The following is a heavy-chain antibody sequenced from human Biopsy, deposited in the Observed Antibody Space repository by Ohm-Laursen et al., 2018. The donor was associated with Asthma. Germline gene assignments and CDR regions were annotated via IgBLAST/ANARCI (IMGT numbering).Heavy chain of an antibody. V-gene: IGHV4-39*01. J-gene: IGHJ5*02. D-gene: IGHD1-1*01. CDR3: ARLSLNDSLDP. Sequence: SDTLSLTCTVSGGSMSSSSYYWGWIRQPPGKGLEWMGSISYTGSAYHNPSLKSRVTISVDTPKNQLSLTLSSVTAADTAVFYCARLSLNDSLDPWGRGTLVTVSS. CDR1: GGSMSSSSYY. CDR2: ISYTGSA.